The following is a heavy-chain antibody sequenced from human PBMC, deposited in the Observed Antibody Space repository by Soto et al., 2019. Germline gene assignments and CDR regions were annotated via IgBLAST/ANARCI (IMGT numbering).Heavy chain of an antibody. Sequence: PSETLSLTCIVSGGSISSYYWSWIRQPPGKGLEWIGYIYYSGSTNYNPSLKSRVTISVDTSKNQFSLKLSSVTAADTAVYYCARGYGDYAYYYYYGMYVWGQGTTVTVSS. D-gene: IGHD4-17*01. CDR3: ARGYGDYAYYYYYGMYV. J-gene: IGHJ6*02. V-gene: IGHV4-59*01. CDR2: IYYSGST. CDR1: GGSISSYY.